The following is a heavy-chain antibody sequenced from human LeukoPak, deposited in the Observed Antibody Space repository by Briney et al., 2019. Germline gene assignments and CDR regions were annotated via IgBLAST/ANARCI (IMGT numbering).Heavy chain of an antibody. CDR3: ARPGSGVRARRDSYYFDY. CDR1: GGSISSSSYY. Sequence: SETLSLTCTVSGGSISSSSYYWGWIRQPPGKGLEWIGSIYYSGSTYYNPSLKSRVTISVDTSKNQFSLRLSSVTAADTAVYYCARPGSGVRARRDSYYFDYWGQGTLVTVSS. CDR2: IYYSGST. D-gene: IGHD3-10*02. V-gene: IGHV4-39*01. J-gene: IGHJ4*02.